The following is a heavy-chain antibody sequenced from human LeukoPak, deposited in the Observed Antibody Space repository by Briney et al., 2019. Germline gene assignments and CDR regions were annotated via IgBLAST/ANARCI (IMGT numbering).Heavy chain of an antibody. V-gene: IGHV3-74*01. CDR1: GFTFKNYW. J-gene: IGHJ4*02. CDR3: AKPYGSGYYFFDN. CDR2: INSDGSST. D-gene: IGHD6-19*01. Sequence: PGGSLRLSCAASGFTFKNYWMHWVRQAPGEGLVWVSRINSDGSSTTFADSVKGRFTISRDNAKNTLYLQMNSLRAEDTAVYYCAKPYGSGYYFFDNWGQGTLVTVSS.